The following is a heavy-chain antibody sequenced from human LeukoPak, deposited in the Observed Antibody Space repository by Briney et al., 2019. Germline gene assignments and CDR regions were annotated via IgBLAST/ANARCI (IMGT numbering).Heavy chain of an antibody. CDR3: ARAATYYYDSSGYYPYAFDI. CDR2: ISSSSSTI. J-gene: IGHJ3*02. D-gene: IGHD3-22*01. Sequence: GGSLRLSCVASGFTFSSYWMSWVRQAPGKGLEWVSYISSSSSTIYYADSVKGRFTISRDNAKNSLYLQLNSLRDEDTAVYYCARAATYYYDSSGYYPYAFDIWGQGTMVTVSS. V-gene: IGHV3-48*02. CDR1: GFTFSSYW.